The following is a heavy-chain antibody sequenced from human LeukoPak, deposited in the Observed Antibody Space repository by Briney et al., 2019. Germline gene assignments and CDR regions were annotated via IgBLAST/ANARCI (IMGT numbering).Heavy chain of an antibody. CDR2: ISSSSSTI. Sequence: GGSLRLSCAASGFTFSSYSMNWVRQAPGKGLEWVSYISSSSSTIYYADSVKGRFTISRDNAKNPLYLQMNSLRAEDTAVYYCARANPSYCFDYWGQGTLVTVSS. J-gene: IGHJ4*02. CDR3: ARANPSYCFDY. CDR1: GFTFSSYS. V-gene: IGHV3-48*04.